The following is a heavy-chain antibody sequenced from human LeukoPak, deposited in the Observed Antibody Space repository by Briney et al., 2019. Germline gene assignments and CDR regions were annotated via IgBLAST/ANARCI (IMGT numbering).Heavy chain of an antibody. CDR3: ARGPPGFRVGDY. D-gene: IGHD1-1*01. Sequence: PGGSLRLSCAASGFTFNDYWMHWVRQAPGKGLVWVSHINNDGSITNYADSVKGRFTVSRDHAKSTVFLQMNSLRVEDTAVYYCARGPPGFRVGDYWGQGTLVTVSS. J-gene: IGHJ4*02. CDR2: INNDGSIT. V-gene: IGHV3-74*01. CDR1: GFTFNDYW.